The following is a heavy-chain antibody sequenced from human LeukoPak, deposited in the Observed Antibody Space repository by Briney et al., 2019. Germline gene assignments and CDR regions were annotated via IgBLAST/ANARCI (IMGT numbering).Heavy chain of an antibody. CDR3: ATATLRGDPFDF. Sequence: SETLSLTCTVSGDSLNSRNYYWTWIRQHPGKGLEWIGYIFTSGDTYYNPSLKGRLLTSVDPSKSQFSLRLTSVSAADTAVYYCATATLRGDPFDFWGQGIQVTVSS. J-gene: IGHJ4*02. CDR2: IFTSGDT. D-gene: IGHD2-21*02. V-gene: IGHV4-31*03. CDR1: GDSLNSRNYY.